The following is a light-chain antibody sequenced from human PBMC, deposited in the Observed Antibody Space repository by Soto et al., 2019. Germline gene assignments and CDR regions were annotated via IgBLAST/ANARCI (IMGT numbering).Light chain of an antibody. Sequence: QSVLTQPASVSGSPGQSITISCTGTSSDVGNYNLVSWYQQHPGKAPKLMIYEGSKRPPGVSNRFSGSKSGNTASLTISILQAEDEADYYCCSYAGSSTYVFGTGTKVTVL. J-gene: IGLJ1*01. CDR3: CSYAGSSTYV. V-gene: IGLV2-23*01. CDR1: SSDVGNYNL. CDR2: EGS.